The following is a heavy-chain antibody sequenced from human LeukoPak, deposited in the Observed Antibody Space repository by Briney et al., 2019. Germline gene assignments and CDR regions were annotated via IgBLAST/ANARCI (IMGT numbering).Heavy chain of an antibody. CDR3: ARRTYCGGDCYVDY. D-gene: IGHD2-21*02. V-gene: IGHV5-51*01. Sequence: KNGESLKISCQGSGYSFTTYWIGWVRQMPGKGLEWMGIIYPGDSDTRYSPSFQGQVTISADKSIGTAYLQWSSLRASDTAMYYCARRTYCGGDCYVDYWGQGTPVTVSS. CDR1: GYSFTTYW. CDR2: IYPGDSDT. J-gene: IGHJ4*02.